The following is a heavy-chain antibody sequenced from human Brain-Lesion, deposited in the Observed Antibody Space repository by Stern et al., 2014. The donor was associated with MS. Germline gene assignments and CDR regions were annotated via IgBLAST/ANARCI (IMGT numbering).Heavy chain of an antibody. J-gene: IGHJ5*02. CDR3: AGEEDIRYCSGGSCTGNWFDP. V-gene: IGHV4-39*01. CDR2: LYSSGTT. CDR1: GGSVSSTSYA. D-gene: IGHD2-15*01. Sequence: QVQLVESGPGLVKPSETLSLTCTVAGGSVSSTSYAWAWIRQPPGKGLEWIGTLYSSGTTYYSPSLKRRLTISLDTSKNQFSLQRRSLTAADTAVYYCAGEEDIRYCSGGSCTGNWFDPWGQGTLVTVSS.